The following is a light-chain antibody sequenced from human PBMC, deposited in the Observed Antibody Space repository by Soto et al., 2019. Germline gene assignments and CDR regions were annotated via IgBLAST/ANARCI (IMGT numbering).Light chain of an antibody. V-gene: IGKV3-15*01. CDR2: DAS. CDR1: QSVSSK. J-gene: IGKJ1*01. CDR3: EQYNYWPRT. Sequence: EAVMTQSPATLSVSPGEGATLSCRASQSVSSKLAWYQQKPGQAPGLLIYDASTSATGIPARFSGSGSGTEFTLTISSLQSEDFAVYYCEQYNYWPRTFGQGTKVDIK.